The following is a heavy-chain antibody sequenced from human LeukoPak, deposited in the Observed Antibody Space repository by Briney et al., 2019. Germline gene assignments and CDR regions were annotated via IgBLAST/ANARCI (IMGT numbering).Heavy chain of an antibody. Sequence: LSGGSLRLSCAASGFTFSNYAMSWVRQAPGKGLEWVSAIDGSGGSTYYADSVKGRFTISRDNSRNTLYMQMNSLRGEDTAVYYCAKGPTSGSYTGFWGQGTLVTVSS. J-gene: IGHJ4*02. V-gene: IGHV3-23*01. D-gene: IGHD1-26*01. CDR1: GFTFSNYA. CDR3: AKGPTSGSYTGF. CDR2: IDGSGGST.